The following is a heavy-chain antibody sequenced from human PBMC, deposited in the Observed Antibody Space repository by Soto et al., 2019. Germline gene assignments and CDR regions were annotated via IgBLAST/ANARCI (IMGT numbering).Heavy chain of an antibody. Sequence: SVNVSCKASGGTFSSYAISGVRQAPGQGLEWMGGIIPIFGTANYAQKFQGRVTITADKSTSTAYMELSSLRSEDTAVYYCARPTYSYAYYYYYGMDVWGQGTTVTVSS. CDR2: IIPIFGTA. V-gene: IGHV1-69*06. J-gene: IGHJ6*02. D-gene: IGHD5-18*01. CDR1: GGTFSSYA. CDR3: ARPTYSYAYYYYYGMDV.